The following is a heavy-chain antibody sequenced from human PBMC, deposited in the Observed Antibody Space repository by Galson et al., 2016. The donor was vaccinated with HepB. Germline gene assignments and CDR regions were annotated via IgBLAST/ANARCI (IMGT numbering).Heavy chain of an antibody. Sequence: SETLSLTCTVSGASVSSTGSYWSWIRQPPGKGLEWIGYIFYFDNTNYNPSLKSRVTISVDTSKNQFSLKLKAVTAADTAVYYCASDSTYGNFWGQGTLATVSS. CDR2: IFYFDNT. J-gene: IGHJ4*02. V-gene: IGHV4-61*08. D-gene: IGHD3-10*01. CDR3: ASDSTYGNF. CDR1: GASVSSTGSY.